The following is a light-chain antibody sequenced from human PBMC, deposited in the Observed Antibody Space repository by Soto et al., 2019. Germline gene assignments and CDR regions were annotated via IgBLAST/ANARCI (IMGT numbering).Light chain of an antibody. V-gene: IGLV2-14*01. CDR3: ASYTTSSPYV. CDR2: DVS. CDR1: SSDVGGYSY. Sequence: QSVLTQPASVSGSPGQSIAISCTGTSSDVGGYSYVSWYQQQPGKAPKLVISDVSNRPSGVSDRFSGSKSGNTASLTISGLQTEDEADYYCASYTTSSPYVFGTG. J-gene: IGLJ1*01.